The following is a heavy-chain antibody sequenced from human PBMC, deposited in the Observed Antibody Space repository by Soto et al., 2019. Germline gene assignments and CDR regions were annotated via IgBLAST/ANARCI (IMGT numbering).Heavy chain of an antibody. D-gene: IGHD3-22*01. CDR3: ARPTDAYYDSSGYFDY. V-gene: IGHV1-46*01. CDR2: INPSGGST. CDR1: GYTFTSYY. Sequence: ASVKVSCKASGYTFTSYYMHWVRQAPGQGLEWMGIINPSGGSTSYAQKFQGRVTMTRDTSTSTVYMELSSLRSEDTAVYYCARPTDAYYDSSGYFDYWGQGTLVTLSS. J-gene: IGHJ4*02.